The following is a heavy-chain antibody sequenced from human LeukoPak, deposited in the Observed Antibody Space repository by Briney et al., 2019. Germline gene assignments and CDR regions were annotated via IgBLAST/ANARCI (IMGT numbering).Heavy chain of an antibody. Sequence: GGSLRLSCAASGFTFSSYGMSWVRQAPGKGQEWVSGISGSGGSTFYADSVKGRFTISRDNSKNTLYLQMNSLRAEDTAVYYCAKSRGWRPDWFDPWGQGTLVTVSS. CDR3: AKSRGWRPDWFDP. D-gene: IGHD6-19*01. V-gene: IGHV3-23*01. CDR2: ISGSGGST. CDR1: GFTFSSYG. J-gene: IGHJ5*02.